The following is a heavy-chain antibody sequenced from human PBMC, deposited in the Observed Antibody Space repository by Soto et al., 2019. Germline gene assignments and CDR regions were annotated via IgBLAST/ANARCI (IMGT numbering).Heavy chain of an antibody. CDR3: ARDRRDGYNLFHKRSYGMDV. Sequence: PGGSLRLSCAASGFTFSSYAMSWVRQAPGKGLEWVSAISGSGGSTYYADSVKGRFTISRDNSKNTLYLQMNSLRAEDTAVYYCARDRRDGYNLFHKRSYGMDVWGQGTTVTVSS. J-gene: IGHJ6*02. V-gene: IGHV3-23*01. CDR2: ISGSGGST. D-gene: IGHD5-12*01. CDR1: GFTFSSYA.